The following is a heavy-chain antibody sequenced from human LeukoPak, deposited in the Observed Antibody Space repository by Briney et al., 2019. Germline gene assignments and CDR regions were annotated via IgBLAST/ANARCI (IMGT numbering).Heavy chain of an antibody. V-gene: IGHV3-48*03. CDR3: ARITMVREQNYYYYYMDV. CDR1: GFTFSSYE. Sequence: AGGSLRLSCAASGFTFSSYEMNWVRQAPGKGLEWVSYISSSGSTIYYADSVKGRFTISRDNAKNSLYLQMNSLRAEDTAVYYCARITMVREQNYYYYYMDVWGKGTTVTISS. D-gene: IGHD3-10*01. CDR2: ISSSGSTI. J-gene: IGHJ6*03.